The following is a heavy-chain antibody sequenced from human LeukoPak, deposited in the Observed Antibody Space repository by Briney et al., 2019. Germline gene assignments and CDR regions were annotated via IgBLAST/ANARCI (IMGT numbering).Heavy chain of an antibody. Sequence: SETLSLTSTGSGGSISSSSYYWGWIRHPPGKGLEWIGSIYYSGSTYYNPSLKSRVTISVDTSKNQFSLKLSSVTAADTAVYYCARGSTVYYYYYMDVWGKGTTVTISS. J-gene: IGHJ6*03. V-gene: IGHV4-39*07. CDR1: GGSISSSSYY. CDR3: ARGSTVYYYYYMDV. CDR2: IYYSGST. D-gene: IGHD2-2*01.